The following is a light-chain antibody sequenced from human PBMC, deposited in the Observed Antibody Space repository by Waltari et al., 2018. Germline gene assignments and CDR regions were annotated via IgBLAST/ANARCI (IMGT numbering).Light chain of an antibody. Sequence: EIVLTQSPGTLSMSPGERVTVSCRASQTITGSWLTWYHQKPGQAPRLLISGASNRAPGIPVRFSGSGSGTDFTLTISILEPEDSAVYYCQQYDGSVVTFGGGTKVEIK. CDR3: QQYDGSVVT. V-gene: IGKV3-20*01. J-gene: IGKJ4*01. CDR2: GAS. CDR1: QTITGSW.